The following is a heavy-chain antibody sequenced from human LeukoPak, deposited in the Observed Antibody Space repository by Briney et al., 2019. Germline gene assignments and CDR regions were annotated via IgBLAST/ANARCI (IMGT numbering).Heavy chain of an antibody. Sequence: PGGSLRLSCAASGFTFSSYWMSWVRQAPGKGLEWVANIKEDGSEKYYVDSVKGRFTISRDNSENTLYLQLNSLRAEDTAVYFCVKGFVHPTYYFDYWGQGTLVTVSS. D-gene: IGHD3-10*01. V-gene: IGHV3-7*03. CDR3: VKGFVHPTYYFDY. CDR1: GFTFSSYW. CDR2: IKEDGSEK. J-gene: IGHJ4*02.